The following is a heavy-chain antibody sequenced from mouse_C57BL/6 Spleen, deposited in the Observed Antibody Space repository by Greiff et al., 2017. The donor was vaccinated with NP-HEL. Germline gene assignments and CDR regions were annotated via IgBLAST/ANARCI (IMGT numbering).Heavy chain of an antibody. V-gene: IGHV1-18*01. CDR1: GSTFPDST. CDR3: ARWGSSGLVGDFDY. J-gene: IGHJ2*01. Sequence: EVQLQQSGPELVKPGASVKIPCKASGSTFPDSTMDWVKQSNGKSLEWIGDINPNNGGTIYNQKFKGKATLTVDKSSSTAYMELRSLTSEDTAVYYCARWGSSGLVGDFDYWGQGTTLTVSS. D-gene: IGHD3-2*02. CDR2: INPNNGGT.